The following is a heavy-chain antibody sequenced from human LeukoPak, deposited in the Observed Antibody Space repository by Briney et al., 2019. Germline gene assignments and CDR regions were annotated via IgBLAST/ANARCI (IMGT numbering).Heavy chain of an antibody. CDR1: GYSFTSYW. J-gene: IGHJ6*02. CDR2: ISPGDFDT. V-gene: IGHV5-51*01. Sequence: GESLKISCKGSGYSFTSYWIAWVRQMPGKGLEWMGMISPGDFDTRYTPSFKGQVTISVDKSISTAYLQWSSLKASDTAIYYCARHQGGMDVWGQGTTVTVSS. CDR3: ARHQGGMDV.